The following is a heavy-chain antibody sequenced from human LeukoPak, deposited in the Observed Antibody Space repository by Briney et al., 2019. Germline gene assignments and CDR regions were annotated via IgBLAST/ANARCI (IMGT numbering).Heavy chain of an antibody. CDR1: GGSISSYY. J-gene: IGHJ4*02. CDR2: IYYSGRT. D-gene: IGHD5-18*01. V-gene: IGHV4-59*01. CDR3: ARLRGYSYVIDY. Sequence: SETLSLTCTVSGGSISSYYWAWIRQPPGKGLEWIGYIYYSGRTNYNPSLKSRVTISVDTSKNQFSLKLSSVTAADTAVYYCARLRGYSYVIDYWGQGTLVTVSS.